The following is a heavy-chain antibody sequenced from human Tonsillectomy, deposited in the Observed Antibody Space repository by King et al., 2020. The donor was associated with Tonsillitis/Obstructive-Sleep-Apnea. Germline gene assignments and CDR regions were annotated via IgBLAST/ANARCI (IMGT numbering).Heavy chain of an antibody. CDR3: ARTYSGTYYRNFDY. D-gene: IGHD1-26*01. V-gene: IGHV5-10-1*01. CDR1: GYSFTTYW. CDR2: IDPSDSYT. Sequence: QLVQSGAEVKKSGESLRISCKGSGYSFTTYWISWVRQMPGKGLEWRGRIDPSDSYTNYSPSFQGHVTIPIDKSISTAYLQWSSLKASDTAMYYCARTYSGTYYRNFDYWGQGTLVTVSS. J-gene: IGHJ4*02.